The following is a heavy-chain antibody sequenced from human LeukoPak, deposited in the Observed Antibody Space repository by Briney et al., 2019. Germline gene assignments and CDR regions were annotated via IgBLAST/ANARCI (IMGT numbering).Heavy chain of an antibody. J-gene: IGHJ4*02. CDR2: VSYDGSNK. V-gene: IGHV3-30-3*01. Sequence: GRSLRLSCAPSGFTFSNYAIHWARQAPDKGLEWVAVVSYDGSNKYYADSVKGRFTISRDNSKNTLYLQVNSLGAEDTAVYYCARAAEWELHYFDYWGQGILVTVSS. D-gene: IGHD1-26*01. CDR3: ARAAEWELHYFDY. CDR1: GFTFSNYA.